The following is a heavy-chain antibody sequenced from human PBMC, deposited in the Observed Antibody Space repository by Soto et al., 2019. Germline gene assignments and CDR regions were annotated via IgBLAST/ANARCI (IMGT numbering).Heavy chain of an antibody. Sequence: SETLSLTCAVYGGSFSGYYWSWIRQPPGKGLEWIGEINHSGSTNYNPSLKSRVTISVDTSKNQFSLKLSSVTAADTAVYYCARGYYGSGSYYYYYYMDVWGKGTKVTVSS. CDR1: GGSFSGYY. J-gene: IGHJ6*03. V-gene: IGHV4-34*01. CDR3: ARGYYGSGSYYYYYYMDV. D-gene: IGHD3-10*01. CDR2: INHSGST.